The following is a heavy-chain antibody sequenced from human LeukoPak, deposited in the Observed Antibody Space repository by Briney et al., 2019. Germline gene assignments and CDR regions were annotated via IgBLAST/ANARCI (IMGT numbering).Heavy chain of an antibody. Sequence: ASVKVSCKASGYTFTGYYMHWVRQAPGQGLEWMGWINPNSGGTNYAQKFQGRVTMTRDTSISTAYMELSRLRSDDTAVYYCARDKRGRGVTFGGVIAKNWFDPWGQGTLVTVSS. D-gene: IGHD3-16*02. V-gene: IGHV1-2*02. CDR1: GYTFTGYY. CDR3: ARDKRGRGVTFGGVIAKNWFDP. J-gene: IGHJ5*02. CDR2: INPNSGGT.